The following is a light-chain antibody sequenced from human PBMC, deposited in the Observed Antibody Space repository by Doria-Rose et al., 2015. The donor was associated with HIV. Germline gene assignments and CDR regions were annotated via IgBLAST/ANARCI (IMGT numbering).Light chain of an antibody. CDR3: QQRSNWPPIFT. Sequence: EIVLTQSPATLSLSPGERATLSCRASQSVSSNLAWYQQKPGQAPRLLIYDASNRATGIPARFSGSGSGTDVTLTISSLEPEDFAVYFCQQRSNWPPIFTFGPGTKVDI. V-gene: IGKV3-11*01. CDR2: DAS. CDR1: QSVSSN. J-gene: IGKJ3*01.